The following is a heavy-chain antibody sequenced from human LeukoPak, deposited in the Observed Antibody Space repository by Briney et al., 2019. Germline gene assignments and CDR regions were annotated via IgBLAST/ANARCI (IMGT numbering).Heavy chain of an antibody. CDR3: AREGITIFGVVVYYYYMDV. J-gene: IGHJ6*03. V-gene: IGHV3-7*01. D-gene: IGHD3-3*01. CDR2: IKQDGSEK. Sequence: GGSLRLSCAASGFTFSNYAMSWVRQAPGKGLEWVANIKQDGSEKYYVDSVKGRFTISRDNAKNSLYLQMNSLRAEDTAVYYCAREGITIFGVVVYYYYMDVWGKGTTVTVSS. CDR1: GFTFSNYA.